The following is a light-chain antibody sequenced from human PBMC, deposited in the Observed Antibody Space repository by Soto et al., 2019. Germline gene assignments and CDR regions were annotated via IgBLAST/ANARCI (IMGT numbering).Light chain of an antibody. J-gene: IGLJ2*01. V-gene: IGLV1-40*01. CDR3: QSYDGSLSAAV. CDR1: SSKIGAGYD. CDR2: GNS. Sequence: QSVLTQPPSVSGAPGQRVTLSCTGSSSKIGAGYDVHWYQQLPGTAPKLLIYGNSNRPSGVPDRFSGSKSGTSASLAITGLQAEDEADYYCQSYDGSLSAAVFGGGTKLTVL.